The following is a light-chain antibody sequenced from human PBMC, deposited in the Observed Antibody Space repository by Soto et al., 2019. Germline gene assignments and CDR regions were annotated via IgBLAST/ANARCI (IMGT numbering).Light chain of an antibody. Sequence: DIQMTQSPSSVSASVGDRVTITCRASQDINHSLAWFQQRPGEAPRLLIYSASSLDSGVPSRFSGSGSGTDFPLTINSLQPEDFATYFCQQGDSFPLTFGGGTKVEIK. CDR3: QQGDSFPLT. CDR2: SAS. J-gene: IGKJ4*01. CDR1: QDINHS. V-gene: IGKV1-12*01.